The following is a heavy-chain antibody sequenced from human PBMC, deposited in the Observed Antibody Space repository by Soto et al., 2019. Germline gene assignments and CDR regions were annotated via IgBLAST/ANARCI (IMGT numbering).Heavy chain of an antibody. CDR1: GYTFTRYD. CDR3: ARERGCSGGSCYFFDY. Sequence: QVQLVQSGAEVKKPGASVKVSCKASGYTFTRYDINWVRQATGQGLEWMGWMNPNSGNTAYAQKFQGRVTMTRNTSKSTAYMELSSLRSEDTAVYYCARERGCSGGSCYFFDYWGQGTLVTVSS. CDR2: MNPNSGNT. J-gene: IGHJ4*02. D-gene: IGHD2-15*01. V-gene: IGHV1-8*01.